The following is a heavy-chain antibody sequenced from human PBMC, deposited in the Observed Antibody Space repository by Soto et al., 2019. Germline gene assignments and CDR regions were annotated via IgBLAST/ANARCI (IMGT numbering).Heavy chain of an antibody. CDR1: GGTFNVYT. V-gene: IGHV1-69*02. D-gene: IGHD6-13*01. CDR2: IIPMLAIT. Sequence: QVQLVQSGAEVKKPGSSVKVSCKASGGTFNVYTIIWVRQAPGQGLEWMGRIIPMLAITTYAQRFQGRVTLSAXXSTTTAYMELSSLTSEDTAVYYCALGSWSGETFDIWGQGTLVTVSS. J-gene: IGHJ3*02. CDR3: ALGSWSGETFDI.